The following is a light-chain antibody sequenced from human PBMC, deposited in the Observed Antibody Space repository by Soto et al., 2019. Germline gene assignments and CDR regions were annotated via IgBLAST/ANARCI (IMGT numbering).Light chain of an antibody. CDR2: AAS. V-gene: IGKV1-39*01. J-gene: IGKJ5*01. Sequence: DIQMTQSPSSLSSSVGDRFTITFLSSQSISSYLNWYQQKPGKAPKLLIYAASSLQSGVPSRFSGSGSGTEFTLTISSLQTEDFATYFCQQLHSYPITFGQGTRLEN. CDR3: QQLHSYPIT. CDR1: QSISSY.